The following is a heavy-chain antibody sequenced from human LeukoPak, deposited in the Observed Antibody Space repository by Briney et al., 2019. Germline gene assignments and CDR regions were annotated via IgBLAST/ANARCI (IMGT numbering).Heavy chain of an antibody. Sequence: ASVKVSCEASGYTFTGYYMHWVRQAPGQGLEWMGWINPNSGGTNYAQKFQGRVTMTRDTSISTAYMELSRLRSDDTAVYYCARDFLGSITGSDDAFDIWGQGTMVTVSS. CDR1: GYTFTGYY. CDR2: INPNSGGT. D-gene: IGHD1-20*01. CDR3: ARDFLGSITGSDDAFDI. V-gene: IGHV1-2*02. J-gene: IGHJ3*02.